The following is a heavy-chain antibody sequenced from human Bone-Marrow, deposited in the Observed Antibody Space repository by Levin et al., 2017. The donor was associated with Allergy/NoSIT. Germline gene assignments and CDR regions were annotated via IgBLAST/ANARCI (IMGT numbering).Heavy chain of an antibody. CDR1: GFTFNDYT. V-gene: IGHV3-43*01. Sequence: GGSLRLSCAASGFTFNDYTMHWVRQAPQRGLEWVSLISWDASTTYYADSVRGRFTISRDNSKNALYLQMNSLTTEDTALYYCAKDLSPRIAVTGNIEYWGQGILVTVSS. D-gene: IGHD6-19*01. CDR2: ISWDASTT. CDR3: AKDLSPRIAVTGNIEY. J-gene: IGHJ4*02.